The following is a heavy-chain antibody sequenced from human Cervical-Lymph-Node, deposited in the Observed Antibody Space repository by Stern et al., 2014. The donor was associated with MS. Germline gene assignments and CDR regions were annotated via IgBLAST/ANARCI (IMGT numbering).Heavy chain of an antibody. V-gene: IGHV5-51*01. CDR3: ARHYGYYFDF. CDR2: IYPDDSDT. J-gene: IGHJ4*02. D-gene: IGHD4-17*01. Sequence: EVQLVQSGVEVKKPGESLKISCKVSENIFSNFWIGWLRQMTGKVLEYVGIIYPDDSDTKYSPSFEGQVTISADKSINTAYLHWSSLKASDTAIYYCARHYGYYFDFWGQGTLVTVSS. CDR1: ENIFSNFW.